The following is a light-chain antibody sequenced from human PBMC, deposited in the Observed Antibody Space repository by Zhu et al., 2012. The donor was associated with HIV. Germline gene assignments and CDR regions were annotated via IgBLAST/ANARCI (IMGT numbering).Light chain of an antibody. Sequence: IPMTQSPSILSASVGDRVTITCRASHSINSWLAWYQQKLGKAPKLLIHKASTLGGGVPSRFSGSGSGTEFTLTISSLQPEDFATYYCQQYSSYFPSFGQGTKVEMK. CDR2: KAS. J-gene: IGKJ1*01. V-gene: IGKV1-5*03. CDR3: QQYSSYFPS. CDR1: HSINSW.